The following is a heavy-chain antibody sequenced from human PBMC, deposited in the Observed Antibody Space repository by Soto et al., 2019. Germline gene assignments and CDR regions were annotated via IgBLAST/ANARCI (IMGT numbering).Heavy chain of an antibody. CDR1: GGSITSYY. V-gene: IGHV4-4*07. J-gene: IGHJ6*02. Sequence: PSETLSLTCTVSGGSITSYYCSWIRQPAGKGLEWIGRTYITGDSNYSPSLKSRVTMSLDTSKNQFSLKLRSATAADTAVYYCARDMRVFGGMDVWGRGTTVTVSS. D-gene: IGHD3-3*01. CDR2: TYITGDS. CDR3: ARDMRVFGGMDV.